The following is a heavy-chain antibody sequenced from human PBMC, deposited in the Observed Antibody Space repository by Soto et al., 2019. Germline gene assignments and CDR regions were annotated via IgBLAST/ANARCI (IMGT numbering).Heavy chain of an antibody. D-gene: IGHD3-22*01. CDR2: IPYDGSNK. J-gene: IGHJ4*02. CDR3: AKDHYYDRSGPDY. CDR1: GFTFSNYG. Sequence: QVQLVESGGGVVQPGRSLRLSCAASGFTFSNYGMHWVRQAPGKGLEWVAVIPYDGSNKYYADSVKGRFTISRDNSKNTLYLQMNSLRAEDTVVYYCAKDHYYDRSGPDYWGQGTLVTVSS. V-gene: IGHV3-30*18.